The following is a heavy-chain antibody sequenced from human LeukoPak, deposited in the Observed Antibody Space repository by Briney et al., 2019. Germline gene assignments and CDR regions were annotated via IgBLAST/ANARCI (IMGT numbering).Heavy chain of an antibody. Sequence: SETLSLTCTVSGGSISSYYWGWIRQPPGKGLEWIGYIYYSGSTNYNPSLKSRVTISVDTSKNQFSLKLSSVTAADTAVYYCAREGAVTTSVDAFDIWGQGTMVTVSS. CDR1: GGSISSYY. J-gene: IGHJ3*02. CDR3: AREGAVTTSVDAFDI. D-gene: IGHD4-17*01. V-gene: IGHV4-59*01. CDR2: IYYSGST.